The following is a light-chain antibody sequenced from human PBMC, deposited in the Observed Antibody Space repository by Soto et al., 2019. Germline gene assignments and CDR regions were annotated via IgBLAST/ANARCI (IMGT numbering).Light chain of an antibody. Sequence: EIVMTQSPGTLSLSPGERATLSCRASQSVSSSYLAWYQQKPGKAPRLLIYDASVRATGIPARFSGSGSGTDFTLTISSLEPEDFAVYYCQQRSHWITFGQGTRLEIK. CDR2: DAS. V-gene: IGKV3D-20*02. J-gene: IGKJ5*01. CDR3: QQRSHWIT. CDR1: QSVSSSY.